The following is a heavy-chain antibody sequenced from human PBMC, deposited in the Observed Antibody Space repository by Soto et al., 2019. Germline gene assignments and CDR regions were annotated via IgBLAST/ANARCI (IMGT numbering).Heavy chain of an antibody. D-gene: IGHD2-15*01. CDR1: GYTFSNHG. V-gene: IGHV1-18*01. J-gene: IGHJ6*03. CDR3: ARVRLLAGYFYYDMDV. CDR2: IGAYNGNT. Sequence: QVQLLQSGAEVKKPGASVKVSCKASGYTFSNHGITWVRQAPGQGLVWMGWIGAYNGNTHYTQSLQGRVTMTTDTSTRTAYMELRGLRFDDTAVYYCARVRLLAGYFYYDMDVWGTGTSVTVS.